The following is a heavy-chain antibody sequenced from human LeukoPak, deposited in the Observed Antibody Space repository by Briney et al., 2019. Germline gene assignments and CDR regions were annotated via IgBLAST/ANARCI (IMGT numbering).Heavy chain of an antibody. V-gene: IGHV3-48*03. D-gene: IGHD1-26*01. J-gene: IGHJ4*02. CDR3: ARNWESRVYYFDY. CDR2: ISSSGSTI. CDR1: GFTFSSYE. Sequence: PGGSLRLSCAASGFTFSSYEMNWVRQAPGKGLEWVSYISSSGSTIYYADSVKGRFTISRDNAKNSLYLQMNSLRAEDTAVYYCARNWESRVYYFDYWGQGTLVTVSS.